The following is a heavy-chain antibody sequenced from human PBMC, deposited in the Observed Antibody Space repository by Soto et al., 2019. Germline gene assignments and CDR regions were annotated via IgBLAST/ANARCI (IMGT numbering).Heavy chain of an antibody. J-gene: IGHJ4*02. CDR3: ARTGPNSSSWYSY. Sequence: PSETLSLTCAVSSGSISSSNLWSWVRQPPGKGLEWIGEIYHSGSTNYNPSLKSRVTISVDKSKNQFSLKLSSVTAADTAVYYCARTGPNSSSWYSYWGQGTLVTVSS. CDR1: SGSISSSNL. D-gene: IGHD6-13*01. V-gene: IGHV4-4*02. CDR2: IYHSGST.